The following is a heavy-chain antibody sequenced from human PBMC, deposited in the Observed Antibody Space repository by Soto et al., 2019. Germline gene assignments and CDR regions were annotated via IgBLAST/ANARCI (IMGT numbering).Heavy chain of an antibody. J-gene: IGHJ4*02. V-gene: IGHV5-51*01. CDR2: IYPGDFDT. CDR3: ARLLGSSYGYQEFFDY. D-gene: IGHD5-18*01. CDR1: GYNFNTYW. Sequence: PGESLKISCTGSGYNFNTYWIGWVRQMPGKGLEWMGIIYPGDFDTRYSQSFQGHLTMSVDKSINTAYLQWSSLETSDTAMYYCARLLGSSYGYQEFFDYWGQGTPVTVSS.